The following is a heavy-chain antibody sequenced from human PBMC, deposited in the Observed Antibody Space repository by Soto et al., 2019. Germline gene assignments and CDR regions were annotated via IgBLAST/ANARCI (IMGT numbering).Heavy chain of an antibody. D-gene: IGHD1-26*01. Sequence: QPGGSLRLSCAASGFTFSSYEMNWVRQAPGKGLEWVSYISSSGSKIYYADSVKGRFTISRDNAKNSLYLQMNSLRAEDTAVYYCARDGIHSGEFDTWGDGTVVTVS. V-gene: IGHV3-48*03. CDR2: ISSSGSKI. CDR1: GFTFSSYE. CDR3: ARDGIHSGEFDT. J-gene: IGHJ5*01.